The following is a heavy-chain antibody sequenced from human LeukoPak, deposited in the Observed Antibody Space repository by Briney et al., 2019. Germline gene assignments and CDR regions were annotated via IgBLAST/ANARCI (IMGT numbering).Heavy chain of an antibody. CDR1: GFTFSSYS. D-gene: IGHD3-22*01. V-gene: IGHV3-21*01. CDR2: ISSSSSYI. CDR3: ARDGHPYYYDSSAAGY. J-gene: IGHJ4*02. Sequence: PGGSLRLSCAASGFTFSSYSMDWVRQAPGKGLEWVSSISSSSSYIYYADSVKGRFTISRDNAKNSLYLQMTSLRAEDTAVYYCARDGHPYYYDSSAAGYWGQGTLVTVSS.